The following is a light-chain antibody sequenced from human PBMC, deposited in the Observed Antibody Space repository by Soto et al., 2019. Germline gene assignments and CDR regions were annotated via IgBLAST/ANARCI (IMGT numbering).Light chain of an antibody. J-gene: IGLJ2*01. CDR2: SNN. CDR1: SSNIGSNY. Sequence: QSVLTQPPSASGTPGQRVTISCSGSSSNIGSNYVYWYQQLPGTALKLLIYSNNQRPSGVPDRFSGSKSVTSASLAISGLLSEDEADYYCAAWDDGLSGPVFGGGTKVTVL. V-gene: IGLV1-47*02. CDR3: AAWDDGLSGPV.